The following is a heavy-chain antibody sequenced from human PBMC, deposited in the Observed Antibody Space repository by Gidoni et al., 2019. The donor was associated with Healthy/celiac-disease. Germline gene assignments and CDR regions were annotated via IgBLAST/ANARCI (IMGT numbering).Heavy chain of an antibody. CDR3: AAERNYYDSSGYYASDYYYGMDV. J-gene: IGHJ6*02. Sequence: QMQLVQSGPEVKKPGTSVQVSCKASGFTFTSSAVPWVRQACGQRLEWIGWIVVGRCNTNYAQKFQERVTITRDMSTSTAYMELSSLRSEDTAVYYCAAERNYYDSSGYYASDYYYGMDVWGQGTTVTVSS. CDR2: IVVGRCNT. V-gene: IGHV1-58*01. D-gene: IGHD3-22*01. CDR1: GFTFTSSA.